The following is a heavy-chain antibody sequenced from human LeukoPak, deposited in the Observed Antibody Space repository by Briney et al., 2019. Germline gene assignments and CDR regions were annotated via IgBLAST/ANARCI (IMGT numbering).Heavy chain of an antibody. D-gene: IGHD5-18*01. CDR1: GFTFSTYG. CDR3: ALGGLQLWLWGFDY. J-gene: IGHJ4*02. CDR2: IQNDGSDK. V-gene: IGHV3-30*02. Sequence: PGGSLRLSCAASGFTFSTYGMHWVRQAPGKGLEWVEFIQNDGSDKYYADSVKGRFTISRDSSKKTVYLQMNSLRAADTAVYYCALGGLQLWLWGFDYWGQGTLVTVSS.